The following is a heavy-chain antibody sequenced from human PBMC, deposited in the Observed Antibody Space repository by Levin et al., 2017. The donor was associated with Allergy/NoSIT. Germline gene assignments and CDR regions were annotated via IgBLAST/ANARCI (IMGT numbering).Heavy chain of an antibody. CDR1: GFTFSSYG. CDR3: ARDWTLYFDY. J-gene: IGHJ4*02. CDR2: IWYDGSNK. D-gene: IGHD1-1*01. Sequence: GESLKISCAASGFTFSSYGMHWVRQAPGKGLEWVAVIWYDGSNKYYADSVKGRFTISRDNSKNTLYLQMNSLRAEDTAVYYCARDWTLYFDYWGQGTLVTVSS. V-gene: IGHV3-33*01.